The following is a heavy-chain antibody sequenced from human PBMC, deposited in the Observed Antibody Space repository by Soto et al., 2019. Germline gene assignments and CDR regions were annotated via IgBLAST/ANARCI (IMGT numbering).Heavy chain of an antibody. CDR1: GFTFTSYS. Sequence: EVQLMESGGGLVQPGGSLRLSCTASGFTFTSYSINWVRQAPGQGLEWISYISSTSATIYYAESVRGRFTVSRDKAKNSVYLQMNSLRAEDTAVYFCARAKSLEYNWFDTWGQGTPVTVSS. CDR2: ISSTSATI. J-gene: IGHJ5*02. V-gene: IGHV3-48*01. CDR3: ARAKSLEYNWFDT.